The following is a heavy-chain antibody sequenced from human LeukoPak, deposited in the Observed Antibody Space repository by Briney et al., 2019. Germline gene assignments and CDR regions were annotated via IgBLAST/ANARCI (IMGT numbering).Heavy chain of an antibody. CDR3: ARDFPYGLGEDAYYYYGMDV. D-gene: IGHD2-15*01. CDR1: GGSISSGDYY. CDR2: NYYSGST. J-gene: IGHJ6*02. V-gene: IGHV4-30-4*01. Sequence: SETLSLTCTVSGGSISSGDYYWSWIRQPPGKGLEWIVYNYYSGSTYYNPSLKSRVTISVDTSKNQFSLKLSSVTAADTAVYYCARDFPYGLGEDAYYYYGMDVWGQGTTVTVSS.